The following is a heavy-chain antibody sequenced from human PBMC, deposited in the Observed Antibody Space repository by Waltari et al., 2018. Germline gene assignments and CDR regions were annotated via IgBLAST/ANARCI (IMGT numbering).Heavy chain of an antibody. D-gene: IGHD1-1*01. V-gene: IGHV3-30-3*01. CDR2: ISYDGSNK. J-gene: IGHJ5*02. CDR3: ARDSWTRPAWWFDP. CDR1: GVTFSRYA. Sequence: QVQLVESGGGVGQPGRSLRLPCAASGVTFSRYAMHWVRPAPGKGLEWVAVISYDGSNKDYADSVKGRFTISRDNSKNTLYLQMNSLRAEDTAVYYCARDSWTRPAWWFDPWGQGTLVTVSS.